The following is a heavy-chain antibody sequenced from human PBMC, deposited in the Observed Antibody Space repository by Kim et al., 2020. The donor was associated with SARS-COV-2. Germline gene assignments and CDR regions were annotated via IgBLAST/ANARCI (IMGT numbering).Heavy chain of an antibody. J-gene: IGHJ1*01. CDR2: ISGLGTYT. Sequence: GGSLRLSCAASGFSFSTYAMNWVRHCPGEGLQWVSSISGLGTYTYYRQSVRGRFTVSRDNSRNMVYLHMTGLRAEDTAIYYCVQVVGRDSEASFAAFGHWGQG. V-gene: IGHV3-23*01. CDR1: GFSFSTYA. D-gene: IGHD3-16*01. CDR3: VQVVGRDSEASFAAFGH.